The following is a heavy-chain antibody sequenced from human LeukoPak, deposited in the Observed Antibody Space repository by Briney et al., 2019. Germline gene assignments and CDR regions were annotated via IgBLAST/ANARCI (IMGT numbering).Heavy chain of an antibody. V-gene: IGHV3-66*01. Sequence: PGGSLRLSCAVSGFPVSDSYMSWVRQAPAKGLEWVSAIFTGGSTYYADSVKGRFTISRDNSKNTVYLQMNSLRAEDTAVYYCARMPTIALYYFDYWGQGTLVTASS. CDR3: ARMPTIALYYFDY. J-gene: IGHJ4*02. CDR1: GFPVSDSY. D-gene: IGHD5-24*01. CDR2: IFTGGST.